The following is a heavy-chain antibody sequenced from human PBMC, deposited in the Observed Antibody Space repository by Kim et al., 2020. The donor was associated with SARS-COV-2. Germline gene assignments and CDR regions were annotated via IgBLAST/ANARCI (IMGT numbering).Heavy chain of an antibody. CDR1: GFTFSSYS. CDR3: ARSELRYFDLEWYFDL. D-gene: IGHD3-9*01. J-gene: IGHJ2*01. V-gene: IGHV3-21*01. CDR2: ISSSSSYI. Sequence: GGSLRLSCAASGFTFSSYSMNWVRQAPGKGLEWVSSISSSSSYIYYADSVKGRFTISRDNAKNSLYLQMNSLRAEDTAVYYCARSELRYFDLEWYFDLWGRGTLVTLSS.